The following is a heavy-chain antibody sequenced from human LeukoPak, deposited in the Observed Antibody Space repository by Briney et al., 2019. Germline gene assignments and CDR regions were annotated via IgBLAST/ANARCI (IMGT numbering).Heavy chain of an antibody. CDR2: IYHSGST. D-gene: IGHD3-16*02. CDR3: ARLRLGELSLWKYYFDY. J-gene: IGHJ4*02. CDR1: GGSISSSNW. Sequence: NASETLSLTCAVSGGSISSSNWWSWVRQPPGKGLEWIGEIYHSGSTNYNPSLKSRATISVDKSKNQFSLKLSSVTAADTAVYYCARLRLGELSLWKYYFDYWGQGTLVTVSS. V-gene: IGHV4-4*02.